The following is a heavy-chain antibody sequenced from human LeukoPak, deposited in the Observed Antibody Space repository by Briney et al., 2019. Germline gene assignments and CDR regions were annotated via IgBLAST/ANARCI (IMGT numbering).Heavy chain of an antibody. CDR2: IKQDGSEK. CDR3: ARGPTYYYDSSGLSY. J-gene: IGHJ4*02. D-gene: IGHD3-22*01. V-gene: IGHV3-7*04. CDR1: GFTFSSYW. Sequence: PGGSLRLSCAASGFTFSSYWMSWVRQAPGKGLEWVANIKQDGSEKYYVDSVKGRFTISRDNAKNSLYLQMNSLRAEDTAVYYCARGPTYYYDSSGLSYWGQGTLVTVSS.